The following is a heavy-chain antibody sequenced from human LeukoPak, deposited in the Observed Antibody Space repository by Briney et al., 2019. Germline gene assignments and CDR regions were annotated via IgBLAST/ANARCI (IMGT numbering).Heavy chain of an antibody. Sequence: SETLSLTCTVSGGSISSSSYYWGWIRQPPGKGLEWIGSIYYSGSTYYNPSLKSRVTISVDTSKNQSSLKLSSVTAADTAVYYCARREGSSGYYWGQGTLVTVSS. V-gene: IGHV4-39*01. CDR3: ARREGSSGYY. J-gene: IGHJ4*02. CDR1: GGSISSSSYY. D-gene: IGHD3-22*01. CDR2: IYYSGST.